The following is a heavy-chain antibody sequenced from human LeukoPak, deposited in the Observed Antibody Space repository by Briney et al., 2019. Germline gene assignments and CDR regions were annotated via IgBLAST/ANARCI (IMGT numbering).Heavy chain of an antibody. J-gene: IGHJ4*02. CDR3: AAWRGSSWFDY. V-gene: IGHV3-23*01. Sequence: GGSLRLSCAASGFTFSSYAMSWVRQAPGKGLEWVSAISGSGGSTYYAGSVQGRVTLSRDNSKNTLYLQMIRLRVEDTAVYYCAAWRGSSWFDYWGQGTLVTVSS. CDR2: ISGSGGST. D-gene: IGHD6-13*01. CDR1: GFTFSSYA.